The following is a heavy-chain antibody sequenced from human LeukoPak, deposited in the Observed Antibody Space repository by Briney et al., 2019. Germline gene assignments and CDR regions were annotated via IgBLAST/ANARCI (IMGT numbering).Heavy chain of an antibody. CDR2: IRNDGSNE. CDR1: GFSFSVYA. Sequence: GGSLRLSCAASGFSFSVYAMHWVRQAQGKGLEWVAFIRNDGSNENYADSVKGRFTISRDKSKNTLYLQMNSLRAEGTAVYYCAKDRGDLPPYFDYWGQGTLVTVSS. V-gene: IGHV3-30*02. D-gene: IGHD2-21*02. CDR3: AKDRGDLPPYFDY. J-gene: IGHJ4*02.